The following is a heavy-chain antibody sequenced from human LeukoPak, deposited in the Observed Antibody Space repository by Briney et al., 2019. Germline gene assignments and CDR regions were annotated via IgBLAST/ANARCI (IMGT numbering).Heavy chain of an antibody. Sequence: GGSLRLSCAASGFTFSSYAMSWVRQAPGKGLEWVSAISGSGGSTYYADSVKGRFTISRDNSKNTLYLQMNSLRAEDTAVYYCARSRLSGGSCYFSYWGQGTLVTVSS. D-gene: IGHD2-15*01. CDR2: ISGSGGST. V-gene: IGHV3-23*01. CDR1: GFTFSSYA. CDR3: ARSRLSGGSCYFSY. J-gene: IGHJ4*02.